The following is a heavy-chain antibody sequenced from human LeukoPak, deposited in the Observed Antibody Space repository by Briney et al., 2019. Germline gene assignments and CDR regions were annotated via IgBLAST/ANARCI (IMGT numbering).Heavy chain of an antibody. CDR3: AKRQDYYGSGSYYNLLDY. CDR2: ISYDGSNK. CDR1: GFTFSSYG. Sequence: PGRSLRLSCAASGFTFSSYGMHWVRQAPGKGLEWVAVISYDGSNKYYADSVKSRFTISRDNSKNTLYLQMNSLRAEDTAVYYCAKRQDYYGSGSYYNLLDYWGQGTLVTVSS. V-gene: IGHV3-30*18. J-gene: IGHJ4*02. D-gene: IGHD3-10*01.